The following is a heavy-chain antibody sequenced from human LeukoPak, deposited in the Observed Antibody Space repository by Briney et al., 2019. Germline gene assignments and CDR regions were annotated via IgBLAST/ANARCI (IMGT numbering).Heavy chain of an antibody. J-gene: IGHJ5*02. CDR3: AKDLMRDRWFGES. V-gene: IGHV3-7*04. CDR2: IKQDGSEK. CDR1: GFTFISYW. Sequence: GGSLRLSCAASGFTFISYWMSWFRQAPGKGREGVANIKQDGSEKYYVDSVKGRFTISRDNAKNSLYPQMNSLRAEDTALYYCAKDLMRDRWFGESWGQGTLVTVSS. D-gene: IGHD3-10*01.